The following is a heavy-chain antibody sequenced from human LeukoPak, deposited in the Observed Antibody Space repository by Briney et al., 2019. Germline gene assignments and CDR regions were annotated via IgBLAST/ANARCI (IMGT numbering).Heavy chain of an antibody. V-gene: IGHV4-34*01. CDR3: CSGYYTRDY. J-gene: IGHJ4*02. Sequence: SETLSLTCAVYGGSFSGYYWSWIRQPPGKGLEWIGEINHSGSTNYNPSLKSRVTISVDTSKNQFSLKLSSVTAADTAVYYCCSGYYTRDYWGQGTLVTVSS. CDR2: INHSGST. D-gene: IGHD3-22*01. CDR1: GGSFSGYY.